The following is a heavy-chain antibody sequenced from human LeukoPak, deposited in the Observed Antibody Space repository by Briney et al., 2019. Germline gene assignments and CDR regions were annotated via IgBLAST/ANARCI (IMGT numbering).Heavy chain of an antibody. CDR1: EFSVGSNY. CDR2: ISGSGGST. J-gene: IGHJ3*02. Sequence: QSGGSLRLSCAASEFSVGSNYMTWVRQAPGKGLEWVSAISGSGGSTYYADSVKGRFTISRDNSKNTLYLQMNSLRAEDTAVYYCAKTFLFDWLFSAAPIGAFDIWGQGTMVTVSS. CDR3: AKTFLFDWLFSAAPIGAFDI. D-gene: IGHD3-9*01. V-gene: IGHV3-23*01.